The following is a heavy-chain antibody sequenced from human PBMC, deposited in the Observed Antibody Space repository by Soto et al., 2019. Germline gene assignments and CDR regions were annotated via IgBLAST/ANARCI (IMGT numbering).Heavy chain of an antibody. CDR3: ARLTTAPGPPASCDY. V-gene: IGHV4-34*01. Sequence: SETLSLTCAVYGGSFSGYYWSWIRQPPGKGLEWIGEINHSGSTNYNPSLKSRVTISVDTSKNQFSLKLSSVTAADTAVYYCARLTTAPGPPASCDYWGQGTLVTVSS. D-gene: IGHD1-1*01. CDR2: INHSGST. J-gene: IGHJ4*02. CDR1: GGSFSGYY.